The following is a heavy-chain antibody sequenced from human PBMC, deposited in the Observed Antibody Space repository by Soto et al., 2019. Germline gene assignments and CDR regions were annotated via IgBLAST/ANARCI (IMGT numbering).Heavy chain of an antibody. CDR3: VRVVAIPGYPDN. J-gene: IGHJ4*02. V-gene: IGHV1-69*12. CDR2: IVPIVDTS. D-gene: IGHD5-12*01. Sequence: QVQLVQSGAEVRQPASSVKVSCKTSGGTFSSYAISWVRQAPGQGLEWMGGIVPIVDTSTYAQKFQGRVTITADESTSTVYMELNSLRSDDTAVYYCVRVVAIPGYPDNWGQATLVTVSS. CDR1: GGTFSSYA.